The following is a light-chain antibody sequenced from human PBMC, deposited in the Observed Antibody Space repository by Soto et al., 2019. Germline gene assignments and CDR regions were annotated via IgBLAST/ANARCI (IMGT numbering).Light chain of an antibody. CDR2: DVS. Sequence: QSALTQAPSASGSPGQSVTISCTGTSSDVGAYNYVSWYQQHPGKAPKLMIYDVSKRPSGVPDRFSGSKSGNTASLTVSGLQAEDEADYYCISYAGSSIGVFGGGTKLTVL. J-gene: IGLJ3*02. CDR1: SSDVGAYNY. CDR3: ISYAGSSIGV. V-gene: IGLV2-8*01.